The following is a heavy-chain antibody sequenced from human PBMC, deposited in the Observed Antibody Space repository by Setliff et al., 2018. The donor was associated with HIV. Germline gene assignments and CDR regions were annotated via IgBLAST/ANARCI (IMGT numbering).Heavy chain of an antibody. CDR1: SGSFSGYY. D-gene: IGHD3-22*01. Sequence: KTSETLSLTCAVYSGSFSGYYWSWIRQTPGKGLEWIAEINHSGNTNYNPSLKSRVTISVVTSKSHFSLKMTSVTAADTAIYFCARGALSLTMTKLLSFFDSWGQGTQVTVSS. J-gene: IGHJ4*02. V-gene: IGHV4-34*01. CDR3: ARGALSLTMTKLLSFFDS. CDR2: INHSGNT.